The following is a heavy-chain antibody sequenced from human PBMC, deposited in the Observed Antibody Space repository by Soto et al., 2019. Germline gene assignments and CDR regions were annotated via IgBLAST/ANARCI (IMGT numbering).Heavy chain of an antibody. CDR2: IIPIFGTA. V-gene: IGHV1-69*13. J-gene: IGHJ6*02. CDR1: GGTFSSYA. D-gene: IGHD3-3*01. Sequence: SVKVSCKASGGTFSSYAISWVRQAPGQGLEWMGGIIPIFGTANYAQKFQGRVAITADESTSTAYMELSSVTAADTAVYYCARTSITIFGVVILTYYYYGMDVWGQGTTVTVSS. CDR3: ARTSITIFGVVILTYYYYGMDV.